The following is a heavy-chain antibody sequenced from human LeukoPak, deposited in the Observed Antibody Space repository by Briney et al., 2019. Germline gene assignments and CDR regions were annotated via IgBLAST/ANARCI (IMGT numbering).Heavy chain of an antibody. J-gene: IGHJ4*02. CDR3: ARGVTSWPQGPYHFDY. Sequence: GESLTLSCEVPGFIFSEHVMNWVRQSPGKGLEWVASIQSNGNEKYSSESLKGRFTISRDNSKNTLYLQMNTVRPEDTAIFYCARGVTSWPQGPYHFDYWGRGILVTVSS. D-gene: IGHD2-2*01. CDR1: GFIFSEHV. CDR2: IQSNGNEK. V-gene: IGHV3-30*02.